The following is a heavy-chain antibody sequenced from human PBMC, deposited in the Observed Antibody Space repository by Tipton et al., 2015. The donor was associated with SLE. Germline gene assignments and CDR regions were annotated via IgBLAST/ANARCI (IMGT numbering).Heavy chain of an antibody. CDR3: ARKPDY. Sequence: TLSLTCTVSGGSISSTSYFWGWIRQPPGKGLEWIGEINHSGSTNYNPSLKSRVTISVDTSKNQFSLKLSSVTAADTAVYYCARKPDYWGQGTLVTVSS. V-gene: IGHV4-39*07. J-gene: IGHJ4*02. CDR1: GGSISSTSYF. CDR2: INHSGST.